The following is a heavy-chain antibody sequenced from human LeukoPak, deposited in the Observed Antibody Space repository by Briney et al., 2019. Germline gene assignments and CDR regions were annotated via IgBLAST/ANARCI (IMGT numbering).Heavy chain of an antibody. D-gene: IGHD3-3*01. CDR1: GGSISSYY. Sequence: TSSETLSLTCTVSGGSISSYYWSWIRQPPGKGLEWIGYIYYSGSTNYNPSLKSRVTISVDTSKNQFSLKLSSVTAADTAVYYCARAGGYDFWSGFYYYYGMDVWGQGTTATVSS. CDR3: ARAGGYDFWSGFYYYYGMDV. CDR2: IYYSGST. V-gene: IGHV4-59*01. J-gene: IGHJ6*02.